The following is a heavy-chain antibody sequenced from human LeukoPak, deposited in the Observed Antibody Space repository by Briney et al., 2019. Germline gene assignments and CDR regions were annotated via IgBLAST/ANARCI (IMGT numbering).Heavy chain of an antibody. CDR3: AKERVYSTSWSGGDY. CDR1: GFTFNNYG. J-gene: IGHJ4*02. V-gene: IGHV3-23*01. CDR2: ISGSGDST. Sequence: PGGSLRLSCSASGFTFNNYGMSWVRQAPGKGLEWVSSISGSGDSTYYADSVKGRFTISRDNSENTLFLQMNSLRAEDTAIYYCAKERVYSTSWSGGDYWGQGTLVTVSS. D-gene: IGHD6-13*01.